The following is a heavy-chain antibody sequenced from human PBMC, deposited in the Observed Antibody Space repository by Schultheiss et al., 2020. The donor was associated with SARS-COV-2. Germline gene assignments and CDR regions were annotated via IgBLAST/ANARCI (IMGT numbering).Heavy chain of an antibody. V-gene: IGHV3-23*01. CDR1: GFTFSSYA. D-gene: IGHD3-22*01. Sequence: GGSLRLSCAASGFTFSSYAMSWVRQAPGKGLEWVSAISGSGGSTYYADSVKGRFTISRDNSKNTLYLQMNSLRAEDTAVYYCARSKWLSDIGIDYWGQGTLVTVSS. J-gene: IGHJ4*02. CDR2: ISGSGGST. CDR3: ARSKWLSDIGIDY.